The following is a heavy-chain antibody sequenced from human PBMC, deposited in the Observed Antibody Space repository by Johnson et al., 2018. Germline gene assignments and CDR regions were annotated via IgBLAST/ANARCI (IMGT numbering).Heavy chain of an antibody. CDR1: GFTFSSYV. J-gene: IGHJ3*01. CDR3: ARDRDAFDV. CDR2: ISYDGPTK. Sequence: QVQLVQSGGGVVQPGRSLRLSCAASGFTFSSYVIHWVRPAPGKGLAWGALISYDGPTKYYADSVKGRFPNSRDNSRNTLYLQMNSLQTEDTAVYYCARDRDAFDVWGQGTMVTVSS. V-gene: IGHV3-30-3*01.